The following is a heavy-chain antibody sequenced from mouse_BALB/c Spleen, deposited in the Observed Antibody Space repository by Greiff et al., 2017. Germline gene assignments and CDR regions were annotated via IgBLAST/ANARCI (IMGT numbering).Heavy chain of an antibody. Sequence: EVQLVESGGGLVQPGGSRKLSCAASGFTFSSYGMHWVRQAPEKGLEWVAYISSGSSTIYYSDTVKGRFTISRDNPKNTLFLQMTSLRSEDTAMYYCARGDGSTDYWGQGTTLTVSS. CDR1: GFTFSSYG. D-gene: IGHD1-1*01. J-gene: IGHJ2*01. V-gene: IGHV5-17*02. CDR2: ISSGSSTI. CDR3: ARGDGSTDY.